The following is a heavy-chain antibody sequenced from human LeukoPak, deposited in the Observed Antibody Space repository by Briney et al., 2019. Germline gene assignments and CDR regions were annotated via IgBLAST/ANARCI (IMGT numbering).Heavy chain of an antibody. CDR3: ARQRYCSNGVCYIGSFDY. V-gene: IGHV4-39*01. J-gene: IGHJ4*02. D-gene: IGHD2-8*01. Sequence: SETLSLTCTVSGGSISSSSDFWAWLRQPPGKGLEWLGSIYNSGSAYYSPSLKSRVTISVDTSKNQFSLQLSSVTAADTAVYYCARQRYCSNGVCYIGSFDYWGQGTLVTVSS. CDR1: GGSISSSSDF. CDR2: IYNSGSA.